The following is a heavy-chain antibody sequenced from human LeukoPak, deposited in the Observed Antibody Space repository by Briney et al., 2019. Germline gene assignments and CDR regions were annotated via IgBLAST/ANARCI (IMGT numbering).Heavy chain of an antibody. V-gene: IGHV4-39*01. CDR1: GGSISSSSYY. CDR2: IYYSGST. J-gene: IGHJ4*02. Sequence: SETLSLTCTVSGGSISSSSYYWDWIRQPPGKGLEWIGSIYYSGSTYYNPSLKSRVTISVDTSKNQFSLKLSSVTAADTAVYYCARLSHSGSYPYWGQGTLVTVSS. D-gene: IGHD1-26*01. CDR3: ARLSHSGSYPY.